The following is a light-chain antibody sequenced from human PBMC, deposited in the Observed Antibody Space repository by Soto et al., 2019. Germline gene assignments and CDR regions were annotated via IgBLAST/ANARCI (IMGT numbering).Light chain of an antibody. Sequence: KPTPGTLSLSAGERGTRSCRAGQRVTSRHLAWYQQKRGQAPRLLIYNASTRAAGIPDRFSGSGSGTDFTLTISRLEPEDFAVYYCHQYDTAPRTFGHGTKVDIK. CDR2: NAS. CDR3: HQYDTAPRT. J-gene: IGKJ1*01. V-gene: IGKV3-20*01. CDR1: QRVTSRH.